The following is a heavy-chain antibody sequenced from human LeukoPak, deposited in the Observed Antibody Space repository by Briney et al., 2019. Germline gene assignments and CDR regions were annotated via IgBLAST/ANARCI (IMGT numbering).Heavy chain of an antibody. CDR3: ARDPEWSGGY. CDR2: IYSDEDT. CDR1: GFTVSSNY. J-gene: IGHJ4*02. V-gene: IGHV3-53*01. D-gene: IGHD3-3*01. Sequence: GGSLRLSCAASGFTVSSNYMSWVRQAPGKGLEWVSIIYSDEDTYYADSVKGRFAISRDNSKNMVYLQMNSLGAEDKATYYCARDPEWSGGYWGQGTLVTVSS.